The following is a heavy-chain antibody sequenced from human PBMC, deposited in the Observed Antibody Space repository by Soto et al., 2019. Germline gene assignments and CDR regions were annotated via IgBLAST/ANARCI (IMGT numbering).Heavy chain of an antibody. V-gene: IGHV3-23*01. CDR3: AKCFRQWLYSWLDP. Sequence: PGGSLRLSCAASGFTFSSYAMSWVRQAPGKGLEWVSAISGSGGSTYYADSVKGRFTISRDNSKNTLYLQMNSLRAEDTAVYYCAKCFRQWLYSWLDPWGQGTLVTVSS. CDR1: GFTFSSYA. D-gene: IGHD6-19*01. J-gene: IGHJ5*02. CDR2: ISGSGGST.